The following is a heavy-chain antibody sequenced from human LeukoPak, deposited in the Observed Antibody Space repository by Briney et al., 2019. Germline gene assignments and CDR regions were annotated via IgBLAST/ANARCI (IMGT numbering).Heavy chain of an antibody. CDR3: ARRGHSSGYYFFDY. CDR1: GFTFSSYG. V-gene: IGHV3-33*07. Sequence: GGSLRLSCAAPGFTFSSYGMYWVRQAPGKGLEWLAVIWYDGSNEDYTDSVKGRFTISRDNSKNTLYLQMNSLRAEDTAVYYCARRGHSSGYYFFDYWGQGTLVTVSS. CDR2: IWYDGSNE. D-gene: IGHD3-22*01. J-gene: IGHJ4*02.